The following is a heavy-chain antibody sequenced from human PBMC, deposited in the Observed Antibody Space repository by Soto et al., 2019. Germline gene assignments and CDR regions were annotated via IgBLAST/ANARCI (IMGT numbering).Heavy chain of an antibody. CDR1: GGSISSGDYY. D-gene: IGHD3-10*01. CDR3: ARVKSRITMVRGVIIGRDYGMEV. CDR2: IYYSGTT. J-gene: IGHJ6*02. Sequence: TLSLTCTVPGGSISSGDYYWSWIPQPPGKGLEWIGYIYYSGTTYYNPSLKSRVTISVDTSKSQFSLKLSSVTAADTAVCYCARVKSRITMVRGVIIGRDYGMEVWGQGTTITVSS. V-gene: IGHV4-30-4*01.